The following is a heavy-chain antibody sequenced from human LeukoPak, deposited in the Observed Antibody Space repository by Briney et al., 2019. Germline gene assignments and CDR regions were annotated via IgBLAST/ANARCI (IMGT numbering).Heavy chain of an antibody. CDR3: ARDPVLGYCSSTSCYKDGRYYYYGMDV. J-gene: IGHJ6*02. CDR1: GFTFSSYW. D-gene: IGHD2-2*02. Sequence: GGSLRLSCAASGFTFSSYWMSWVRQAPGKGLEWVANIKQDGSEKYYVDSVKGRFTISRDNAKNSLYLQMNSLRAEDTAVYYCARDPVLGYCSSTSCYKDGRYYYYGMDVWGQGTTVTVSS. CDR2: IKQDGSEK. V-gene: IGHV3-7*01.